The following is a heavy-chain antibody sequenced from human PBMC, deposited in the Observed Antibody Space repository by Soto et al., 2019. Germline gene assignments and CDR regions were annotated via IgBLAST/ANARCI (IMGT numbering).Heavy chain of an antibody. CDR2: ISGSGGST. J-gene: IGHJ5*02. CDR1: GFTFSSYA. CDR3: AKSGRHCTNGVCYLPRFDP. Sequence: EVQLLESGGGLVQPGGSLRLSCAASGFTFSSYAMSWVRQAPGKGLEWVSAISGSGGSTYYADSVKGRFTISRDNSKNTLYLQMNSLRAEDTAVYYCAKSGRHCTNGVCYLPRFDPWGQGTLVTVSS. D-gene: IGHD2-8*01. V-gene: IGHV3-23*01.